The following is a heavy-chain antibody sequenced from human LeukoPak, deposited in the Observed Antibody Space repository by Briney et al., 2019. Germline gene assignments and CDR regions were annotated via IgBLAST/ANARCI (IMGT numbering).Heavy chain of an antibody. CDR2: ISYDGSNK. J-gene: IGHJ4*02. D-gene: IGHD1-26*01. V-gene: IGHV3-30-3*01. Sequence: PGRSLRLSCAASGFTFSSYAMHWVRQAPGKGLEWVAVISYDGSNKYYADSVRGRFTISRDNSKNTLYLPMNSLRAEDTAVYYCARGHGRSYRHGYFGYWGQGTLVTVSS. CDR1: GFTFSSYA. CDR3: ARGHGRSYRHGYFGY.